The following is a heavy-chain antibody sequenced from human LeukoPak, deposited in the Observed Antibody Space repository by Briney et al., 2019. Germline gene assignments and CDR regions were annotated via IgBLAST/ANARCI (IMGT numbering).Heavy chain of an antibody. J-gene: IGHJ6*03. D-gene: IGHD3-16*01. CDR1: GFTFSIYE. CDR2: ISTSSSYI. V-gene: IGHV3-21*01. CDR3: ARDRGTQRGYYYYYMDV. Sequence: PGRSLRLSCAASGFTFSIYEMHWVRQPPGKGLECVSSISTSSSYIYYADSVKGRFTISRDNAKNSLYLQMNSLRAEDTAVYYCARDRGTQRGYYYYYMDVWGKGTTVTVSS.